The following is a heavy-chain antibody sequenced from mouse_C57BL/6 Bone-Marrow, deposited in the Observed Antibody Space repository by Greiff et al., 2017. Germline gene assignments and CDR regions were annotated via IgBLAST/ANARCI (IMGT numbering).Heavy chain of an antibody. V-gene: IGHV1-26*01. D-gene: IGHD2-4*01. CDR3: ARGGLRRGRPYYFDY. J-gene: IGHJ2*01. Sequence: VQLQQSGPELVKPGASVKISCKASGYTFTDYYMNWVKQSHGKSLEWIGDINPNNGGTSYNQKFKGKATLTVDKSSSTAYMELRSLTSEDSAVYYCARGGLRRGRPYYFDYWGQGTTLTVSS. CDR1: GYTFTDYY. CDR2: INPNNGGT.